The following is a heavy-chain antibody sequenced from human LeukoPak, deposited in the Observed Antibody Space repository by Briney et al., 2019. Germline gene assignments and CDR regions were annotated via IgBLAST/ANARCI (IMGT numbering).Heavy chain of an antibody. J-gene: IGHJ4*02. CDR2: IYYSGST. V-gene: IGHV4-39*07. Sequence: SETLSLTCTVSGGSISSSSYYWGWIRQPPGKGLEWIGSIYYSGSTYYNPSLKSRVTISVDTSKNQFSLKLSSVTAADTAVYYCARVVLSEKRGCFDYWGQGTLVTVSS. CDR3: ARVVLSEKRGCFDY. D-gene: IGHD5/OR15-5a*01. CDR1: GGSISSSSYY.